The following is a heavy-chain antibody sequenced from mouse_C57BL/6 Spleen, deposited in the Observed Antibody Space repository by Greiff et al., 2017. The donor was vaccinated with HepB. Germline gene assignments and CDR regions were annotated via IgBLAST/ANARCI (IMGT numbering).Heavy chain of an antibody. CDR3: ARSAAKASFAY. D-gene: IGHD3-2*02. V-gene: IGHV1-64*01. J-gene: IGHJ3*01. CDR2: IHPNSGST. CDR1: GYTFTSYW. Sequence: QVQLQQPGAELVKPGASVKLSCKASGYTFTSYWMHWVKQRPGQGLEWIGMIHPNSGSTNYNEKFKSKATLTVDKSSSTSYMQLSSLPSEDSAVYCCARSAAKASFAYWGQGTLVTVSA.